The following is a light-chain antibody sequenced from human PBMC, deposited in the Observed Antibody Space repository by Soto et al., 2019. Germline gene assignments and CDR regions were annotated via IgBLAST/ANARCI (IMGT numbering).Light chain of an antibody. J-gene: IGKJ3*01. CDR3: QQYGTPLFT. CDR1: QSVTNNF. Sequence: IVLTQSPGTLSLSPGERATLSCGASQSVTNNFLAWDQQKPGQAPRLLIYGASSRATGVPDRFSGSGSGTDFTLTISRLEPGDFAVYYCQQYGTPLFTVGPGTKVDIK. V-gene: IGKV3-20*01. CDR2: GAS.